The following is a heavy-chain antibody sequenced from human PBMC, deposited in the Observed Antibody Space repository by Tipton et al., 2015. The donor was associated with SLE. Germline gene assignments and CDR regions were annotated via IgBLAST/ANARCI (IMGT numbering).Heavy chain of an antibody. J-gene: IGHJ3*02. V-gene: IGHV4-39*01. D-gene: IGHD6-6*01. CDR1: GGSISSYY. CDR2: IYYTGST. Sequence: TLSLTCTVSGGSISSYYWGWIRQPPGKGLEWIGSIYYTGSTYYNPSLKSRVTISVDKAKNQFSLKLRSVIAADTAVYYCARRFSVATPVNAFDIWGQGTLVTVSS. CDR3: ARRFSVATPVNAFDI.